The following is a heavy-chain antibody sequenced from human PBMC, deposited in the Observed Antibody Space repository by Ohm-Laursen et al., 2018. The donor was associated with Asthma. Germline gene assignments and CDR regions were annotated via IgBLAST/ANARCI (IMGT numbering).Heavy chain of an antibody. V-gene: IGHV4-61*01. CDR2: IYYSGST. Sequence: GTLSLTCTVSGGSVSSGSYYWSWIRQPPGKGLEWIGYIYYSGSTNYNPSLKSRVTISVDTSKNQFSLKLSSVTAADTAVYYCARAMGWEYYFDYWGQGTLVTVSS. CDR1: GGSVSSGSYY. J-gene: IGHJ4*02. CDR3: ARAMGWEYYFDY. D-gene: IGHD1-26*01.